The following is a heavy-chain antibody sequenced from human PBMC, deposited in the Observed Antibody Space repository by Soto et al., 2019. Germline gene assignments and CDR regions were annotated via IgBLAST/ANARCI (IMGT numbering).Heavy chain of an antibody. D-gene: IGHD4-17*01. CDR2: INPKSGDT. J-gene: IGHJ5*02. CDR1: GSPFIDYY. Sequence: XSVKVACKASGSPFIDYYMHWGRQAPGQGLEWMGWINPKSGDTSYAQKFQGWVTMTRDTSISTGYMELSRLRSDDTAVYYCARVKDADYRNWFDPWGQGTLVTVSS. V-gene: IGHV1-2*04. CDR3: ARVKDADYRNWFDP.